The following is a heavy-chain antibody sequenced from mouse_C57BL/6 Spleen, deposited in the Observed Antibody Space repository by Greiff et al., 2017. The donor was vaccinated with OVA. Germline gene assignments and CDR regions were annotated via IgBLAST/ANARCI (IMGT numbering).Heavy chain of an antibody. D-gene: IGHD2-3*01. CDR1: GYTFTSYW. CDR2: IDPSDSYT. Sequence: QVQLQQPGAELVKPGASVKLSCKASGYTFTSYWMQWVKQRPGQGLEWIGEIDPSDSYTNYNQKFKGKATLTVDTSSSTAYMQLSSLTSEDSAVYYCAQSYDGYYAAYWGQGTLVTVSA. V-gene: IGHV1-50*01. CDR3: AQSYDGYYAAY. J-gene: IGHJ3*01.